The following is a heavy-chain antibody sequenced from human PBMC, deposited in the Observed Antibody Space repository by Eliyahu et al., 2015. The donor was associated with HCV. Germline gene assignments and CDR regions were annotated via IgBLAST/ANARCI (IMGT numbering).Heavy chain of an antibody. CDR3: ARSNEGRYFDS. CDR1: GGSISSGGYY. J-gene: IGHJ4*02. CDR2: IYYSGST. Sequence: QVQLQESGPGLVKPSQTLSLTCXVSGGSISSGGYYWSWIRQHPGKGLEWIADIYYSGSTYYNTSLKSRLIISVDTSKSQFSLRLSSVAAADTAVYYCARSNEGRYFDSWGQGTLVTVSS. V-gene: IGHV4-31*03. D-gene: IGHD1-1*01.